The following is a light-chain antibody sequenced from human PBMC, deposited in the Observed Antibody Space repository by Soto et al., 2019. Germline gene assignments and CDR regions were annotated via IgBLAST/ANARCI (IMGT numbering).Light chain of an antibody. CDR3: SSYSSSSTLFV. Sequence: QSVLTQPASVSGSPGQSITISCTGTSNDIGDYNYVSWYQHHPGKAPKLVIFEVNNRPSGVSNRFSGSKSGNTASLTISGLQAEDEADYFCSSYSSSSTLFVFGTATKVTVL. J-gene: IGLJ1*01. CDR1: SNDIGDYNY. V-gene: IGLV2-14*01. CDR2: EVN.